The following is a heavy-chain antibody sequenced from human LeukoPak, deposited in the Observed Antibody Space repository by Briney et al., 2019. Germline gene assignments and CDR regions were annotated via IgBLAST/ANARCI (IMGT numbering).Heavy chain of an antibody. Sequence: GGSLRLSCAASGFTFSSDWIHWVRQAPGKGLVWVSRINSDGSSTSYADSVKGRFTISRDNAKNTLYLQMNNLRAEDTAIYYCAKAANYDILTGYYLDYWGQGTLVTVSS. D-gene: IGHD3-9*01. V-gene: IGHV3-74*01. J-gene: IGHJ4*02. CDR2: INSDGSST. CDR1: GFTFSSDW. CDR3: AKAANYDILTGYYLDY.